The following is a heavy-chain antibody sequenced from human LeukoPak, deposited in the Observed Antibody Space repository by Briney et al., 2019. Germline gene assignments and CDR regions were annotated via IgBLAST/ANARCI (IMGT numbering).Heavy chain of an antibody. J-gene: IGHJ5*02. CDR1: GDSISGSSYY. Sequence: SETLSLTCTVSGDSISGSSYYWGWIRQAPGMGLEWIGNIYYSGSTYYNPSLKSRVTISVDMSKSQFPLRLSSVTAADTAVYYCARFRTRSTWLDPWGQGTLVTVSS. V-gene: IGHV4-39*01. D-gene: IGHD1-14*01. CDR3: ARFRTRSTWLDP. CDR2: IYYSGST.